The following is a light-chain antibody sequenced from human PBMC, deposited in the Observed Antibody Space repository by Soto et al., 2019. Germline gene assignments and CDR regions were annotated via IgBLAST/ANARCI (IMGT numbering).Light chain of an antibody. CDR3: QHYGSSTT. CDR2: GAS. CDR1: QSVSSN. Sequence: EIVLTQSPGTLSLSPGERATLSCRASQSVSSNLAWYQHKPGQAPRLLIYGASTRATGIPARFSGRGSVTDFTLTISRLEPEDFAVYYCQHYGSSTTFGQGTKVDIK. J-gene: IGKJ1*01. V-gene: IGKV3-20*01.